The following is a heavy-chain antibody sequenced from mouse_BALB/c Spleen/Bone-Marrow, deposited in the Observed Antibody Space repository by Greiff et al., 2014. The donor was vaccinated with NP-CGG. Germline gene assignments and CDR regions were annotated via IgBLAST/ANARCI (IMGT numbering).Heavy chain of an antibody. Sequence: QVQLQQSGAELVRPGSSVKISCKASGCAFSVYWMNWVKQRPGQGLEWIGQIYPGDGDTNYNGKFKGRATLTADKSSNTAYMQLSSLTSVDSAVYFCARGGISVDYWGQGTTLTVSS. J-gene: IGHJ2*01. V-gene: IGHV1-80*01. CDR3: ARGGISVDY. CDR2: IYPGDGDT. CDR1: GCAFSVYW.